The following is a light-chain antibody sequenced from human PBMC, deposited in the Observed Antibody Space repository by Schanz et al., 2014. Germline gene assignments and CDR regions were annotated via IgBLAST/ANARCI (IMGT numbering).Light chain of an antibody. Sequence: QSALTQPASVSGSPGQSITISCTGTSSDVGGYNFVSWYQQHPGKAPKLIIYDVTKRPSGVPDRFSGSKSGTSASLAITGLQAEDEADYYCQSYDSSLSDYVFGTGTKLTVL. CDR2: DVT. V-gene: IGLV2-14*01. CDR1: SSDVGGYNF. J-gene: IGLJ1*01. CDR3: QSYDSSLSDYV.